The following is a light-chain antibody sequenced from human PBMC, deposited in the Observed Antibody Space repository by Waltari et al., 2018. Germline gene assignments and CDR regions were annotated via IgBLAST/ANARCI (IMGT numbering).Light chain of an antibody. CDR2: KVS. CDR1: QSLVHSDGDTY. J-gene: IGKJ1*01. V-gene: IGKV2-30*02. Sequence: DVVMTQSPLSLPITPRQPASIFCRSSQSLVHSDGDTYLSWYQQKPGQPPRLLIFKVSNRDSGVPDRISGSGAGTDFTLKISRVEAEDVGVYFCGQGTHWPWTFGQGTKVEIK. CDR3: GQGTHWPWT.